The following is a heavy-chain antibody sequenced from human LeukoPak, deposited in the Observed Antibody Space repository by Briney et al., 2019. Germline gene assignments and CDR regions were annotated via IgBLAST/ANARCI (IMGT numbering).Heavy chain of an antibody. CDR2: INHSGST. J-gene: IGHJ6*03. CDR3: ARGRIAVAGSRLNYMDV. V-gene: IGHV4-34*01. CDR1: GGSFSGYY. Sequence: SETRSLTCAVYGGSFSGYYWSWIRQPPGKGLEWIGEINHSGSTNYNPSLKSRVTISVDTSKNQFSLKLSSVTAADTAVYYCARGRIAVAGSRLNYMDVWGKGTTVTVSS. D-gene: IGHD6-19*01.